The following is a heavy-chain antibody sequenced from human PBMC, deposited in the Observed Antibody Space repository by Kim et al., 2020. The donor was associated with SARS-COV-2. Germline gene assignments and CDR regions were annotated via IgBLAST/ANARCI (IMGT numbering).Heavy chain of an antibody. CDR1: GYSFTAFY. CDR3: AREGWARVED. CDR2: INPNTGGT. D-gene: IGHD2-2*01. Sequence: ASVKVSCKASGYSFTAFYIHWVRQAPGQGLEWMGRINPNTGGTNYPQKFQDRVTMTTDTSISTAYMELRSLRPDDTARYYCAREGWARVEDWGQGTLVTVSS. V-gene: IGHV1-2*06. J-gene: IGHJ1*01.